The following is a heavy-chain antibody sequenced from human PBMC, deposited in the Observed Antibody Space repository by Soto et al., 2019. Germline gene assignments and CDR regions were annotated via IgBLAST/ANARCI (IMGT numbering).Heavy chain of an antibody. CDR3: ARELDEGSGWYCFDY. CDR1: GGTFSSYT. CDR2: IIPILGIA. D-gene: IGHD6-19*01. V-gene: IGHV1-69*08. J-gene: IGHJ4*02. Sequence: QVQLVQSGAEVKKPGSSVKVSCKASGGTFSSYTISWVRQAPGQGLEWMGRIIPILGIANYAQKFQGRVTITADKSTSTAYMELSSLRSEDTAVYYCARELDEGSGWYCFDYWGQGTLVTVSS.